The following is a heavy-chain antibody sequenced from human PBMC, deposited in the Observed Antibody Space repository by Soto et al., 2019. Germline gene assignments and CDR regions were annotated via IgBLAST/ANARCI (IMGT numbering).Heavy chain of an antibody. CDR2: ISYDGSNK. Sequence: GGSLRLSCAASGFTFSSYAMHWVRQAPGKGLEWVAVISYDGSNKYYADSVKGRFTISRDNSKNTLYLQMNSLRAEDTAVYYCAREPRENFDPYYYYGMDVWGQGTTVTVSS. CDR3: AREPRENFDPYYYYGMDV. V-gene: IGHV3-30-3*01. CDR1: GFTFSSYA. J-gene: IGHJ6*02. D-gene: IGHD3-9*01.